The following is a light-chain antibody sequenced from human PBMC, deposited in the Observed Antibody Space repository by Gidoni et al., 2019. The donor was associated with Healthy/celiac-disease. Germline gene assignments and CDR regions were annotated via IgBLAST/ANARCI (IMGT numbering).Light chain of an antibody. J-gene: IGKJ2*01. CDR1: QRVLYSSNNKNY. V-gene: IGKV4-1*01. Sequence: DIVTTQTPAATAGSRGETATINCKSSQRVLYSSNNKNYFAWYQQKPGQPPKLFIYWASTRESGVPDRFGGSGSGTDFTLTSSSLQAEDVAVYYCQQYYSALYTFGQGTKLEIK. CDR3: QQYYSALYT. CDR2: WAS.